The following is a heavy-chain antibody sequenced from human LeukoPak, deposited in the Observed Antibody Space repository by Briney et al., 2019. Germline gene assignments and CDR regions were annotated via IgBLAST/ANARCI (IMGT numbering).Heavy chain of an antibody. CDR1: GYTFTGNY. CDR3: ARVLDDYVWGSYRPFDY. J-gene: IGHJ4*02. Sequence: SVKVSCKASGYTFTGNYMHWVRQAPGQGLEWMGRINPHSGGTNYAQKFQGRITMTRDTSISTAYMDLSSLSSDDTAVYYCARVLDDYVWGSYRPFDYWGQGTLVTVSS. D-gene: IGHD3-16*02. V-gene: IGHV1-2*06. CDR2: INPHSGGT.